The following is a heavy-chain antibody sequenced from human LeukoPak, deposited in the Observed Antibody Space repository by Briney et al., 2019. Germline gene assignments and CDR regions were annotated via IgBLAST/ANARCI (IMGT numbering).Heavy chain of an antibody. V-gene: IGHV3-13*01. D-gene: IGHD5-24*01. CDR3: ASQNTPHGNFDY. CDR1: GFTLSNYA. J-gene: IGHJ4*02. CDR2: LGTAGDI. Sequence: GGSLRLSCAASGFTLSNYAMHWVRQPAGEGLEWVSALGTAGDIFYPGSVKGRFTISRDNAKKSLFLQMNSLRAEDTAVYYCASQNTPHGNFDYWGQGTLVTVSS.